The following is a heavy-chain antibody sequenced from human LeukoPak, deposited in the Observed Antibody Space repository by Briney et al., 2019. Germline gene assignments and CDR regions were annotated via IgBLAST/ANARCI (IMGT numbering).Heavy chain of an antibody. CDR2: IYYSGST. CDR3: ARGYYDILTGYFYLDY. CDR1: GGSISSYY. Sequence: PSETLSLTCTVSGGSISSYYWSWIRQPPGKGLEWIGYIYYSGSTNYNPSLKGRVTISVDTSKNQFSLKLSSVTAVDTAVYYCARGYYDILTGYFYLDYWGQGTLVTVSS. D-gene: IGHD3-9*01. V-gene: IGHV4-59*01. J-gene: IGHJ4*02.